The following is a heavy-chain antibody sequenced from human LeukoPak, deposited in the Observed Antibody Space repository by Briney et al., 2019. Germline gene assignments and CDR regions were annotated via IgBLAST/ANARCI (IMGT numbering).Heavy chain of an antibody. CDR3: ARWGLGPSFDY. CDR2: ISGSGGST. J-gene: IGHJ4*02. D-gene: IGHD1-26*01. Sequence: GGSLRLSCAASGFTFSSYAMSWVRQAPGKGLEWVSAISGSGGSTYYADSVEGRFTISRDNAKNSVSLQMNSLRAEDTAVYYCARWGLGPSFDYWGQGTLVTVSS. CDR1: GFTFSSYA. V-gene: IGHV3-23*01.